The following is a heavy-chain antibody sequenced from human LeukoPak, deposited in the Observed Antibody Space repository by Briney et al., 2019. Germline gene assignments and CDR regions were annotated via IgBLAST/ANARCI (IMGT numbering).Heavy chain of an antibody. CDR2: ISGSGGST. CDR3: AKGLFGDYYYYGMDV. Sequence: GGSLRLSCAASGFTFSSYAMSWVRQAPGKGLEWVSAISGSGGSTYYADSVKGRFTISRDNSKNTLYLQMNSLRAEDTAVYYCAKGLFGDYYYYGMDVWGHGTTVTVSS. V-gene: IGHV3-23*01. CDR1: GFTFSSYA. J-gene: IGHJ6*02. D-gene: IGHD3-16*01.